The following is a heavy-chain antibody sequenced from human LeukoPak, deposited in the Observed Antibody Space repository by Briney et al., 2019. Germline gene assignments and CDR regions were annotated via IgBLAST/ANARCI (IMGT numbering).Heavy chain of an antibody. V-gene: IGHV1-46*01. D-gene: IGHD5-18*01. CDR2: IDPSGGRT. CDR3: ASLLFVDTSVGY. Sequence: ASVKVSCKASGYTFTTYYMHWVRQAHGQGLEWMGIIDPSGGRTRYAQKFQGRVTMTRDTSTSTVYMELSSLRSEDTAVYYCASLLFVDTSVGYWGQGTLVTVSS. J-gene: IGHJ4*02. CDR1: GYTFTTYY.